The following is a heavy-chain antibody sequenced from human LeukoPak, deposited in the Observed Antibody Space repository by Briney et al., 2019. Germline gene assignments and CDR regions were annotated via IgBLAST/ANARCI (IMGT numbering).Heavy chain of an antibody. CDR1: GGSFSGYY. V-gene: IGHV4-34*01. CDR2: INHSGST. Sequence: AGTLSLTCAVYGGSFSGYYWSWVRQPPGKGLEWIGEINHSGSTNYNPALMSRGTISVDTSKNQSSLNLSSVTAADTAVYYCAIHPHSSPQYNWFDPWGQGTLVTVSS. J-gene: IGHJ5*02. D-gene: IGHD6-13*01. CDR3: AIHPHSSPQYNWFDP.